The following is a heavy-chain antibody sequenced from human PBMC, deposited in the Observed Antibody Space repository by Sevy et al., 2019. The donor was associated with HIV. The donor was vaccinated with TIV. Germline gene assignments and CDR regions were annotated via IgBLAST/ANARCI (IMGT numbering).Heavy chain of an antibody. Sequence: GSLRLSCTASGFTFGDYAMSWVRQAPGKGLEWVGFIRSKAYGGTTEYAASVKGRFTISRDDSKSIAYLQMNSLKTEDTAVYYCTRDYYDSSGYYSFDYWGQGTLVTVSS. CDR2: IRSKAYGGTT. CDR3: TRDYYDSSGYYSFDY. CDR1: GFTFGDYA. J-gene: IGHJ4*02. V-gene: IGHV3-49*04. D-gene: IGHD3-22*01.